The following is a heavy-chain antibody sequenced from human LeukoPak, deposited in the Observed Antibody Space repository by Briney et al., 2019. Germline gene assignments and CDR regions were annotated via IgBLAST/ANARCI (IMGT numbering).Heavy chain of an antibody. J-gene: IGHJ4*02. Sequence: GSLRLSCAASGFTFSNAWMSWIRQPPGKGLEWIGEINHSGSTNYNPSLKSRVTISVDTSKNQFSLKLSSVTAADTAVYYCARGRCSSGWYVTNWGQGTLVTVSS. V-gene: IGHV4-34*01. CDR1: GFTFSNAW. D-gene: IGHD6-19*01. CDR2: INHSGST. CDR3: ARGRCSSGWYVTN.